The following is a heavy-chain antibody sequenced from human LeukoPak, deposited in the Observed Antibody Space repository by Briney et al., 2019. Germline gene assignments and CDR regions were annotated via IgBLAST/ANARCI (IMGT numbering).Heavy chain of an antibody. J-gene: IGHJ1*01. CDR3: ARDTYCSDISCSIDPGSLGEYLQH. CDR1: GYTFTSYG. D-gene: IGHD2-15*01. CDR2: ISGYNCDT. Sequence: ASVKVSCKTSGYTFTSYGIDWVRQAPGQGLEWMGWISGYNCDTSYARNLKSSVNMPTDTSTSTAYMELRSLRSDDTGVYFCARDTYCSDISCSIDPGSLGEYLQHWGQGPLVTVSS. V-gene: IGHV1-18*01.